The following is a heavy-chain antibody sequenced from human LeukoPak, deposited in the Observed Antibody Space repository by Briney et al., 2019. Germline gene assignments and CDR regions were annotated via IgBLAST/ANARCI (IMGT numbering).Heavy chain of an antibody. CDR3: ARETSGDRIDY. J-gene: IGHJ4*02. CDR2: ISSSSSYI. CDR1: GFTFGNYA. D-gene: IGHD1-14*01. V-gene: IGHV3-21*01. Sequence: PGGSLRLSCASTGFTFGNYAMNWVRQAPGKGLEWVSSISSSSSYIYYADSVKGRFTISRDNAKNSLYLQMNSLRAEDTAVYYCARETSGDRIDYWGQGTLVTVSS.